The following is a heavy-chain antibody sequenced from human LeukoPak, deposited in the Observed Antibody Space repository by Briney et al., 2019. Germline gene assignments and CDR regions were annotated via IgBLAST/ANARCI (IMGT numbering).Heavy chain of an antibody. V-gene: IGHV4-59*01. CDR1: GATINSYY. Sequence: SQTLSLTCSVSGATINSYYWSWIRQPPGKGLEWIGYIYYSGSTNYNPSLKSRVTILVDTSKNQFSLKLSSVTAADTAVYYCARGGGKGYYYYYMDVWGKGTTVIVSS. CDR3: ARGGGKGYYYYYMDV. CDR2: IYYSGST. J-gene: IGHJ6*03.